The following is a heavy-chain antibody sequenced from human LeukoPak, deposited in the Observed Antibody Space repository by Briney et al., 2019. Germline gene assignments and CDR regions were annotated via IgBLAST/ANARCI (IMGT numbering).Heavy chain of an antibody. D-gene: IGHD4-11*01. J-gene: IGHJ6*03. V-gene: IGHV3-15*01. CDR3: TTDTVTTYYYYYMDV. CDR1: GFTFSNAW. CDR2: IKSKTDGGAT. Sequence: GSLRLSCAASGFTFSNAWMSWVRQAPGKGLEWVGRIKSKTDGGATDYAAPVKGRFTISRDDSKNTLYLQMNSLKTEDTAVYYCTTDTVTTYYYYYMDVWGKGTTVTVSS.